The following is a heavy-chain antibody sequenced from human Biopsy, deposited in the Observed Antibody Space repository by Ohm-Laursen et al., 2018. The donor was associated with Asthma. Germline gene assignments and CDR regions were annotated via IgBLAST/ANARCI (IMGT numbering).Heavy chain of an antibody. CDR2: IYYIGST. CDR1: GGSTSSGAYY. J-gene: IGHJ4*02. D-gene: IGHD3-16*01. CDR3: ARRGGVRRYFDY. Sequence: TLSLTCSVSGGSTSSGAYYWSWVRQPPRKGLEWIGYIYYIGSTYYNPSLKSRVAISLDTSKNQFSLKLSSVTAADTAVYFCARRGGVRRYFDYWGQGTLVTVSS. V-gene: IGHV4-30-4*01.